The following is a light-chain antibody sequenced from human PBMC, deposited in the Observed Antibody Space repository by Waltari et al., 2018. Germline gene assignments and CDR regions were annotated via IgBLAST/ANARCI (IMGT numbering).Light chain of an antibody. Sequence: QSALTQPASVSGSPGQSITIPCTGTTRAVGSYNLVSWYQQHPGKAPKRMIYEVSKRPSGVSNRFSGSKSGNTASLTISGLQAEDEADYYCCSYAGSSTWVFGGGTKLTVL. V-gene: IGLV2-23*02. CDR2: EVS. CDR3: CSYAGSSTWV. CDR1: TRAVGSYNL. J-gene: IGLJ3*02.